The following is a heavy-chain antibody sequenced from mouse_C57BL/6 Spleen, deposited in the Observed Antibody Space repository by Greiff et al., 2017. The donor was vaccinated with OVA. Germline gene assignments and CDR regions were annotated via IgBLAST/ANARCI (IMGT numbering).Heavy chain of an antibody. V-gene: IGHV1-82*01. CDR1: GYAFSSSW. CDR3: AREGRIYYDYDKGDYYAMDY. D-gene: IGHD2-4*01. J-gene: IGHJ4*01. CDR2: IYPGDGDT. Sequence: QVQLKQSGPELVKPGASAKISCKASGYAFSSSWMNWVKQRPGKGLEWIGRIYPGDGDTNYNGKFKGKATLTADKSSSTAYMQLSSLTSEDSAVYFCAREGRIYYDYDKGDYYAMDYWGQGTSVTVSS.